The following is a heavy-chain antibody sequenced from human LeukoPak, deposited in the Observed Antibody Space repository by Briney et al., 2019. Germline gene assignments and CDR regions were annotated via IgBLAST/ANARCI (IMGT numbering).Heavy chain of an antibody. CDR3: ARGVRIAVADPHLDY. CDR1: GGSFSGYH. V-gene: IGHV4-34*01. CDR2: INHSGST. D-gene: IGHD6-19*01. Sequence: PSETLSLTCGVYGGSFSGYHWNWIRQPPGEGLEWIGEINHSGSTNYNPSLKSRVTISVDTSKKQFSLRLSSETAADTAVYFCARGVRIAVADPHLDYWGQGTLVTVSS. J-gene: IGHJ4*02.